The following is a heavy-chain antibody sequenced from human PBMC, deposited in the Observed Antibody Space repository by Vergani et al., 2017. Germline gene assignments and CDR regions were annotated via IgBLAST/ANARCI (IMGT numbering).Heavy chain of an antibody. CDR2: IYYSGST. CDR3: ASSSFRGIAVAGSFDY. CDR1: GGPISSYY. D-gene: IGHD6-19*01. V-gene: IGHV4-59*01. Sequence: QVQLQESGPGLVKPSETLSLTCTVSGGPISSYYWSWIRQPPGKGLEWIGYIYYSGSTNYNPSLKSRVTISVDTSKNQFSLKLSSVTAADTAVYYCASSSFRGIAVAGSFDYWGQGTLVTVSS. J-gene: IGHJ4*02.